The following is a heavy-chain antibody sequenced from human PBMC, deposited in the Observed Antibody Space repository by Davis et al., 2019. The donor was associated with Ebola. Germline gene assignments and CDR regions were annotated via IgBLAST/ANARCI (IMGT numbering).Heavy chain of an antibody. CDR2: TTLSGGST. D-gene: IGHD1-26*01. J-gene: IGHJ4*02. CDR3: ATTTNPDY. Sequence: GESLKISCAASGFTFDFYAMSWVRQAPGKGLEWVSATTLSGGSTYYADSVKGRFTISRDNSKNTLYLQMNSLRAEDTAVYYCATTTNPDYWGQGTLVTVSS. V-gene: IGHV3-23*01. CDR1: GFTFDFYA.